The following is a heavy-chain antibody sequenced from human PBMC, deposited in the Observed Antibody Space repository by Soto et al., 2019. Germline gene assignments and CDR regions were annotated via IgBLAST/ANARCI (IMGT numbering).Heavy chain of an antibody. Sequence: QVQLQESGPGLVKPSGTLSLVCAVSGGSISSDTWCTWVRQPPGKGLEWIGEIHSDGNTNHNSSLESRVTISIDKSNNQFTLKMSSVTAADTAVDYCATRIRQPVWGQGTLVTVSS. V-gene: IGHV4-4*02. CDR3: ATRIRQPV. J-gene: IGHJ4*02. CDR1: GGSISSDTW. D-gene: IGHD6-13*01. CDR2: IHSDGNT.